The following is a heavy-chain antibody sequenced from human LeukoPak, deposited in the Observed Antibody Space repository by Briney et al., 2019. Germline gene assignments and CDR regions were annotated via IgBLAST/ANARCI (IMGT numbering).Heavy chain of an antibody. D-gene: IGHD3-22*01. Sequence: PGGSLRLSCAASGFTFSSYSMNWVRQAPGKGLEWISYISSSNNTIYYADSVKGRFTISRDNAKNSLFLQMNSLRAEDTAVYYCARDLSYYYDSSDATLDYWGQGTLVTVSS. V-gene: IGHV3-48*01. CDR2: ISSSNNTI. CDR3: ARDLSYYYDSSDATLDY. J-gene: IGHJ4*02. CDR1: GFTFSSYS.